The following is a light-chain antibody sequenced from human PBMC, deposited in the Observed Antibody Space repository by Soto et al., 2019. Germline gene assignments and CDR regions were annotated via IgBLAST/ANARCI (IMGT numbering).Light chain of an antibody. CDR1: QSVSNNY. CDR3: QQYHNTPIT. J-gene: IGKJ5*01. CDR2: GAF. Sequence: EIVFTPSPGTLSLYPCESATVSCRASQSVSNNYLAWYQQKPGQAPRLLIYGAFNRATGIPARFSGSGSGTDFTLTINRLEPEDFAVYYCQQYHNTPITFGQGTRLEIK. V-gene: IGKV3-20*01.